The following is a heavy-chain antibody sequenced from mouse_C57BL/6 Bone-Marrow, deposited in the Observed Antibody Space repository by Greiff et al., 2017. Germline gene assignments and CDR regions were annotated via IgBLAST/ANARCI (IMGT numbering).Heavy chain of an antibody. Sequence: EVQRVESGGGLVQPGGSLSLSCAASGFTFTDYYMSWVRQPPGEALEWLGFIRNKANGYTTEYSASVKGRFTISRDNSQSILYLQMNALRAEDSATYYCARSSITGPFAYWGQGTLVTVSA. CDR2: IRNKANGYTT. CDR1: GFTFTDYY. V-gene: IGHV7-3*01. J-gene: IGHJ3*01. D-gene: IGHD4-1*01. CDR3: ARSSITGPFAY.